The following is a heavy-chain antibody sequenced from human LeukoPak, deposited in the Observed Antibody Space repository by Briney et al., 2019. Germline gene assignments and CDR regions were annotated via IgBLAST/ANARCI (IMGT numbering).Heavy chain of an antibody. J-gene: IGHJ4*02. V-gene: IGHV4-34*01. CDR1: GGSFSGYY. CDR3: ARGHDYVWGSYRPISALGY. D-gene: IGHD3-16*02. Sequence: PSETLSLTCAVYGGSFSGYYRSWIRQPPGKGLEWIGEINHSGSTNYNPSLKSRVTISVDTSKNQFSLKLSSVTAADTAVYYCARGHDYVWGSYRPISALGYWGQGTLVTVSS. CDR2: INHSGST.